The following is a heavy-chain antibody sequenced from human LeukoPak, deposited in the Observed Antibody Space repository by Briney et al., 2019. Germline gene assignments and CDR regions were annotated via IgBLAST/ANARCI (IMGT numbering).Heavy chain of an antibody. CDR1: GASNSRHY. V-gene: IGHV4-4*09. CDR3: ARHRENSYESSHMGFDP. J-gene: IGHJ5*02. D-gene: IGHD3-22*01. CDR2: ISASGRT. Sequence: PSETLSLTCIVSGASNSRHYWSWIRQPPGKGLEWIGYISASGRTNYRPALKSRVTISGDTSKNQFSLRLTSVTAADTAVYYCARHRENSYESSHMGFDPWGPGTLVTVPS.